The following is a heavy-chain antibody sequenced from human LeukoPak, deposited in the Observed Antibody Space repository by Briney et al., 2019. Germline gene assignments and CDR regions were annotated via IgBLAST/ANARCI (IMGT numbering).Heavy chain of an antibody. J-gene: IGHJ2*01. Sequence: PSETLSLTCAVSGGSSRSGDYFWSWIRQPPGKGLGWIGHTHYSGNTYYNPSLKSRVSISVDTSKNQFSLKLSSVTAADTAVYYCARHEAPGYCSGGSCYNYWYFDLWGRGTLVTVSS. CDR2: THYSGNT. CDR1: GGSSRSGDYF. V-gene: IGHV4-30-4*01. D-gene: IGHD2-15*01. CDR3: ARHEAPGYCSGGSCYNYWYFDL.